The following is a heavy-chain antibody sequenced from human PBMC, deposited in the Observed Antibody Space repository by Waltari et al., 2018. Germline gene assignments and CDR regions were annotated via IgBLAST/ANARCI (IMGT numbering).Heavy chain of an antibody. J-gene: IGHJ5*02. Sequence: QVQLVQSGGEMKTPGASVKVSCKASGYTFTSYGISWVRHAPGQRLEWLGWINGHDGKTIYAGKFHDRVTMTTDTSTNTAYMELRSLRFDDTAVYYCARDPRQWLSHNWFDPWGQGTLVTVSS. V-gene: IGHV1-18*01. CDR1: GYTFTSYG. CDR2: INGHDGKT. D-gene: IGHD6-19*01. CDR3: ARDPRQWLSHNWFDP.